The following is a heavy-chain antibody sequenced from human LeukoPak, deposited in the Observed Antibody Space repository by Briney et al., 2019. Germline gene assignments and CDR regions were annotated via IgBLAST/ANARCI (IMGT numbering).Heavy chain of an antibody. D-gene: IGHD1-26*01. CDR3: AKEVRGGGSFRYYNYGMAV. CDR2: INPNSGGT. J-gene: IGHJ6*02. V-gene: IGHV1-2*04. Sequence: GASVTVSCTASGYTFTGYYMHWVRQAPGQGLEWMGWINPNSGGTNYAQKFQGWVTMTRDTSISTAYMELSRLRSEDTAVYYCAKEVRGGGSFRYYNYGMAVWGQGTRFTAPS. CDR1: GYTFTGYY.